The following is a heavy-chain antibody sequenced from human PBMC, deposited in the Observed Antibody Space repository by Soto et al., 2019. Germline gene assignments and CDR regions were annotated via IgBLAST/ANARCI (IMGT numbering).Heavy chain of an antibody. CDR1: GASISGFY. V-gene: IGHV4-4*07. Sequence: PSETLSLTCTVSGASISGFYRSWIRKSAGKGLEWIGRIYATGTTDYNPSLKSRVMMSVDTSKKRFSLKLRSVTAADTAVYYCVRDGTKTLRDWFDPWGQGISVTVSS. D-gene: IGHD1-1*01. CDR2: IYATGTT. CDR3: VRDGTKTLRDWFDP. J-gene: IGHJ5*02.